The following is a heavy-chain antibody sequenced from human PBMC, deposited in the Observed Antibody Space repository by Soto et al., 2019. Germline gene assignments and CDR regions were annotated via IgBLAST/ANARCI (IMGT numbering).Heavy chain of an antibody. CDR3: TRVGGSVSVMDV. D-gene: IGHD1-26*01. J-gene: IGHJ6*02. CDR2: IDNAGSSV. Sequence: GGSLRLSCAASGFTFSSYWMHWVRQAPGKGLVWVSRIDNAGSSVRYADSVKGRFTISRDNAKNTLYLQMNSLRAEDTAVYYCTRVGGSVSVMDVWGQGTTVTVSS. CDR1: GFTFSSYW. V-gene: IGHV3-74*01.